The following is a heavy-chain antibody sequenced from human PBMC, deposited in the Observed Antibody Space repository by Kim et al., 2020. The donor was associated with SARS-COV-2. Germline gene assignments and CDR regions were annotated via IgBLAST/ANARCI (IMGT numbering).Heavy chain of an antibody. CDR3: AMGGSFFSY. CDR1: GITFRTYA. CDR2: INDSGGST. Sequence: GGSLRLSCAASGITFRTYAMNWVRQAPGKGLEWVSAINDSGGSTYYADSVKGRFTISRDNSKNTLSLQVSSLRPEDAAVYYCAMGGSFFSYWGQGTLVTVSS. V-gene: IGHV3-23*01. D-gene: IGHD1-26*01. J-gene: IGHJ4*02.